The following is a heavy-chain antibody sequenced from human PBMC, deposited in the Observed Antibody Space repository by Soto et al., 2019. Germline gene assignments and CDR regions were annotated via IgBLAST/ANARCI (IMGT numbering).Heavy chain of an antibody. J-gene: IGHJ4*02. V-gene: IGHV1-3*01. CDR3: ANSRCIMTKLYSLDN. D-gene: IGHD2-8*01. CDR2: IDLRNGNT. CDR1: GYSFTAYA. Sequence: QIQLVQSTAEVQEPGASVRLSCKTSGYSFTAYALHWVRPAPGQTLEWMGWIDLRNGNTGSSPTFQARLTITPDTSETSGYMGLSSLRSEDTAVYYCANSRCIMTKLYSLDNWGQGTLVTVSS.